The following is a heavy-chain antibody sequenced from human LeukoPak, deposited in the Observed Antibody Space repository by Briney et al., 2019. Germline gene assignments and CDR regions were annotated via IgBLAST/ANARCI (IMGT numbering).Heavy chain of an antibody. V-gene: IGHV4-34*01. CDR2: INHRGST. J-gene: IGHJ4*02. Sequence: AETLSLTCAVYGESFSGYYWGWIRQPPGKGLEWIGKINHRGSTFYNPSLKSRVTISVDTSKNQFSLRLSSVTAADTAVYYCARHLPYYDSSGYWRDRKSFDYWGQGTLVTVSS. CDR3: ARHLPYYDSSGYWRDRKSFDY. CDR1: GESFSGYY. D-gene: IGHD3-22*01.